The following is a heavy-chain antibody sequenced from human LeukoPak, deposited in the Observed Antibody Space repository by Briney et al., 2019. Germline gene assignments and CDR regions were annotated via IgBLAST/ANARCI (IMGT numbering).Heavy chain of an antibody. J-gene: IGHJ3*02. CDR3: ARSMDTVDAFDI. Sequence: SETLSLTCTVSGGSISSYYWSWIRQPPGKGLEWIGYIYYSGSTNYNPSLKSRVTISVDTSKNQFSLKLSSVTAADTAVYYCARSMDTVDAFDIWGQGTMVTVSS. CDR1: GGSISSYY. D-gene: IGHD5-18*01. V-gene: IGHV4-59*08. CDR2: IYYSGST.